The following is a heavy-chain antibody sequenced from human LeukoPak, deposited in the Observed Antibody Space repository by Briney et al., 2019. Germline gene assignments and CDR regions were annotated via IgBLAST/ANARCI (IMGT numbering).Heavy chain of an antibody. V-gene: IGHV7-4-1*02. D-gene: IGHD2-15*01. CDR3: ARGGYCSGGSCYFPIFDY. CDR1: GYTFTSYA. CDR2: INTNTGNP. Sequence: ASVKVSCKASGYTFTSYAMNWVRQAPGQGLEWMGWINTNTGNPTYAQGFTGRFVFSLDTSVSTAYLQISSLKAEDTAVYYCARGGYCSGGSCYFPIFDYWGQGTLVTVSS. J-gene: IGHJ4*02.